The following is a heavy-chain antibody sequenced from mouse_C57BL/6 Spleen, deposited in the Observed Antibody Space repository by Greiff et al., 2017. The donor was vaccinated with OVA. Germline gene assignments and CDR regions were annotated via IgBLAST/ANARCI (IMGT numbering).Heavy chain of an antibody. CDR1: GYTFTSYW. J-gene: IGHJ4*01. CDR3: ARGGSLYYAMDY. Sequence: QVQLQQPGAELVKPGASVKLSCKASGYTFTSYWMQWVQQRPGQGLEWIGEIDPSDSYTNYNQKFKGKATLTVDTSSSTAYMQLSSLTSEDSAVYYCARGGSLYYAMDYWGQGTSVTVSS. V-gene: IGHV1-50*01. D-gene: IGHD1-1*02. CDR2: IDPSDSYT.